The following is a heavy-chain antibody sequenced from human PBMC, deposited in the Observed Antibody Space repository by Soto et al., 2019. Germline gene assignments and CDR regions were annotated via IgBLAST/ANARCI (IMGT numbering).Heavy chain of an antibody. CDR1: GYTFITND. Sequence: ASVKVSCKASGYTFITNDINWVRQASGQGLEWMGWMKPSTGDSGSDPDFQGRITMTRDTATSTAYVELSSLKFEDTAVYYCARGGPAAGFDLWGQGSLVTVSS. J-gene: IGHJ5*02. D-gene: IGHD6-13*01. V-gene: IGHV1-8*01. CDR2: MKPSTGDS. CDR3: ARGGPAAGFDL.